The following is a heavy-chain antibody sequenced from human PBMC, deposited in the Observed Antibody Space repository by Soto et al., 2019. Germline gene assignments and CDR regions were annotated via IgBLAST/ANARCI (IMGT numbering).Heavy chain of an antibody. Sequence: EVQLLESGGGLVQPGGSLRLSCVASGFTFSAYAMSWVRQAPGKGLRWVPAIRDSGDYPYYADSVKGRFTILRDNSKSTLFLQMDSLNADDTALYYCVKPSHEMLTGYSPFDHWGQGTLVTVSS. CDR1: GFTFSAYA. CDR3: VKPSHEMLTGYSPFDH. D-gene: IGHD3-9*01. V-gene: IGHV3-23*01. CDR2: IRDSGDYP. J-gene: IGHJ4*02.